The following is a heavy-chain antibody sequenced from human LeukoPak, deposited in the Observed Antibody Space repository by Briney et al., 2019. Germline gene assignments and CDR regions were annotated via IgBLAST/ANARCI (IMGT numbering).Heavy chain of an antibody. Sequence: GGSLRLSCAASGFTFSSYAMSWVRQAPGKGLEWVSAISGSGGSTYYADSVKGRFTISRDNSKNTLYLQMNSLRAEDTAVYYCATDYSNYVNAFDIWGQGTMVTVSS. CDR2: ISGSGGST. CDR3: ATDYSNYVNAFDI. D-gene: IGHD4-11*01. CDR1: GFTFSSYA. J-gene: IGHJ3*02. V-gene: IGHV3-23*01.